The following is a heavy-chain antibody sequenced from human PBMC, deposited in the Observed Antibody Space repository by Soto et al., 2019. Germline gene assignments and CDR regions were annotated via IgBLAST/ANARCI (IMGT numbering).Heavy chain of an antibody. J-gene: IGHJ3*02. Sequence: ESLKISCKGPGYSFTSYWIGWVRQMPGKGLEWMGIIYPGDSDTRYSPSFQGQVTISADKSISTAYLQWSSLKASDTAMYYCARSGRYSGSYHDAFDIWGQGTMVTVSS. CDR2: IYPGDSDT. CDR3: ARSGRYSGSYHDAFDI. V-gene: IGHV5-51*01. CDR1: GYSFTSYW. D-gene: IGHD1-26*01.